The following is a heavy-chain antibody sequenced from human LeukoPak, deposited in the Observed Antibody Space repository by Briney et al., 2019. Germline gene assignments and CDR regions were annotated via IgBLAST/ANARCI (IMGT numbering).Heavy chain of an antibody. J-gene: IGHJ4*02. CDR2: ISYDGSNK. CDR3: AKDLGSSGCY. Sequence: PGGPLRLSCAASGFTFSSYGMHWVRQAPGKGLEWVAVISYDGSNKYYADSVKGRFTISRDNSKNTLYLQMNSLRAEDTAVYYCAKDLGSSGCYWGQGTLVTVSS. CDR1: GFTFSSYG. D-gene: IGHD3-22*01. V-gene: IGHV3-30*18.